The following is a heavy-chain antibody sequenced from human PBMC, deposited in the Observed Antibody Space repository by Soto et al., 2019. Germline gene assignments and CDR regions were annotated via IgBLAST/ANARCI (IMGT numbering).Heavy chain of an antibody. J-gene: IGHJ6*02. CDR1: GGSISSSSNY. V-gene: IGHV4-39*01. CDR3: ARGHDYYAMDV. Sequence: QLQLQESGPGLVKPSETLSLTCTVSGGSISSSSNYWGWIRQPPGKGLEWIGSIYYSGSTYYNPSLKSRVTISVDTYPSKKQFSLNLSSVTAADTAVYYCARGHDYYAMDVWGQGTTVTVSS. CDR2: IYYSGST.